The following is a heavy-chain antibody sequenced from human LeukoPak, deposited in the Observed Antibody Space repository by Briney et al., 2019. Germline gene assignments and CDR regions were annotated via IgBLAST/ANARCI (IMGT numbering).Heavy chain of an antibody. CDR1: GFTFSSYS. CDR3: ARFGYSSSSPTRFDY. J-gene: IGHJ4*02. Sequence: PGGSLRLSCAASGFTFSSYSMNWVRQAPGKGLEWVSSISSSSSYIYYADSVKGRFTISRDNAKNSLYLQMNNLRAEDTAVYYCARFGYSSSSPTRFDYWGQGTLVTVSS. D-gene: IGHD6-6*01. CDR2: ISSSSSYI. V-gene: IGHV3-21*01.